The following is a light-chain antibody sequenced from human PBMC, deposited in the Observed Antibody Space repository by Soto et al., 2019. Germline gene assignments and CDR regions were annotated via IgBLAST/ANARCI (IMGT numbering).Light chain of an antibody. CDR1: QSVSSSY. Sequence: EIVLTQSPGTLYLSPGERATLSCRASQSVSSSYLAWYQQKPGQAPRLLIYGASSRATGIPDRFSGSGSGTDFTLTISRLEPEDFAVYYCQQYGSSRAYTFGQGTKLEIK. V-gene: IGKV3-20*01. CDR2: GAS. J-gene: IGKJ2*01. CDR3: QQYGSSRAYT.